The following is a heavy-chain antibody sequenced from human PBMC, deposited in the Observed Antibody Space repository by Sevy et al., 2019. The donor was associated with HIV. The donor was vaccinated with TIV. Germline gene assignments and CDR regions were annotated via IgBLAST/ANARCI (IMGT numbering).Heavy chain of an antibody. V-gene: IGHV3-30*18. CDR2: ISYDGSNK. CDR3: AKDLVGYCSITSCYSGRVSGMDV. D-gene: IGHD2-2*01. Sequence: GGSLRLSCAASGFTFSSYGMHWVRQAPGKGLEWVAIISYDGSNKYYADSVKGRFTISRDNSKNTLYLQMNSLRAEDTAVYYCAKDLVGYCSITSCYSGRVSGMDVWGQGTTVTVSS. CDR1: GFTFSSYG. J-gene: IGHJ6*01.